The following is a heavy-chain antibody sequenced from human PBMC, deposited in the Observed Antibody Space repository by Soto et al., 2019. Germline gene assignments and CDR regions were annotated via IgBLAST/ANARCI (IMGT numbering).Heavy chain of an antibody. CDR1: GYTLTELS. CDR3: ATGRDSETAFDY. CDR2: FDPEDGET. D-gene: IGHD2-21*02. J-gene: IGHJ4*02. Sequence: ASVKVSCKVSGYTLTELSMHWVRQAPGKGLEWMGGFDPEDGETIYAQKFQGRVTMTEDTSTDTAYMELSSLRSEDTAVYYCATGRDSETAFDYWGQGTLVTVSS. V-gene: IGHV1-24*01.